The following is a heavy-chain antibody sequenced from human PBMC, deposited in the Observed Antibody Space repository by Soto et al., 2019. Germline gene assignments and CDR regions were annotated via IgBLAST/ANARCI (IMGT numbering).Heavy chain of an antibody. CDR3: ARSYNWNYPYFDY. V-gene: IGHV4-31*03. J-gene: IGHJ4*02. D-gene: IGHD1-7*01. CDR2: IYYSGSA. Sequence: LSLTCTVSGGSISSGGYYWSWIRQHPGKGLEWIGYIYYSGSAYYNPSLKSRVTISVDTSKNQFSLKLSSVTAADTAVYYCARSYNWNYPYFDYWGQGTLVTVSS. CDR1: GGSISSGGYY.